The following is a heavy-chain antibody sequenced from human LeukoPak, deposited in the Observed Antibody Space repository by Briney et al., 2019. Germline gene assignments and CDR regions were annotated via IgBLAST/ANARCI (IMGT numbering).Heavy chain of an antibody. Sequence: GGSLRLSCAASGFTFSNYGMHWVRQAPGRGLEWVAFIGYDGSNKYYADSVKGRFTISRDNSKNTLYLQMNSLRAEDTAVYYCAKATYGDPFDYWGQGTLVTVSS. CDR2: IGYDGSNK. CDR3: AKATYGDPFDY. D-gene: IGHD4-17*01. CDR1: GFTFSNYG. J-gene: IGHJ4*02. V-gene: IGHV3-30*02.